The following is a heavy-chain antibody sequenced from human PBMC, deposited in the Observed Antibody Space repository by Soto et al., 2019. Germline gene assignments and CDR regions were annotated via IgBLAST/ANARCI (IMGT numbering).Heavy chain of an antibody. Sequence: GASVKVSCKASGYTFTGYYMHWVRQAPGQGLEWMGWINPNSGGTNYAQKFQGWVTMTRDTSISTAYMELSRLRSDDTAVYYCARPRGYSSSSAYFAYWGQGTLVTVSS. J-gene: IGHJ4*02. V-gene: IGHV1-2*04. CDR3: ARPRGYSSSSAYFAY. D-gene: IGHD6-6*01. CDR2: INPNSGGT. CDR1: GYTFTGYY.